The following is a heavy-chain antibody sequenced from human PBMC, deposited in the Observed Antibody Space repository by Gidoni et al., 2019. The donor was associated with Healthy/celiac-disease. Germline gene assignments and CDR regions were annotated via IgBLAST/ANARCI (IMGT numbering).Heavy chain of an antibody. CDR2: IYYSGST. CDR1: GGSISSSSYY. Sequence: QLQLQESGPGLVKPSETLSLTCTVSGGSISSSSYYWGWIRQPPGKGREWIGSIYYSGSTYYNPSLKSRVTISVDTSKNQFSLKLSSVTAADTAVYYCARQVHSGWYELQETDYWGQGTLVTVSS. J-gene: IGHJ4*02. D-gene: IGHD6-19*01. CDR3: ARQVHSGWYELQETDY. V-gene: IGHV4-39*01.